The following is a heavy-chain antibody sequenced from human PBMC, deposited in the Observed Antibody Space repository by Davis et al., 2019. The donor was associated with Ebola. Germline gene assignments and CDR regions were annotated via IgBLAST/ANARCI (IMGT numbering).Heavy chain of an antibody. CDR2: IKQDGSER. D-gene: IGHD2-2*01. CDR3: AKGLYCSSTSCYDYYYYYGMDV. CDR1: GFTFSTYW. J-gene: IGHJ6*02. Sequence: GESLKISCAASGFTFSTYWMSWVRQAPGKGLEWVANIKQDGSERYYVDSVKGRFTISRDNSKNSLYLQMNSLRTEDTDLYYCAKGLYCSSTSCYDYYYYYGMDVWGQGTTVTVSS. V-gene: IGHV3-7*03.